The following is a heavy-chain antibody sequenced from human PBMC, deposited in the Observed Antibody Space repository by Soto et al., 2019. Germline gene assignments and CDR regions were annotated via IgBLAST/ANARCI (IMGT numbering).Heavy chain of an antibody. Sequence: VGSLRLSCAASGFTFGSYEMNWVRQAPGKGLEWISYISSGGITIYYADSVRGRFTISRDNAKNSLYLQMNSLRAEDTAVYYCARAPRGRTMDYWGKGTLVTVSS. CDR1: GFTFGSYE. J-gene: IGHJ4*02. CDR3: ARAPRGRTMDY. CDR2: ISSGGITI. D-gene: IGHD1-26*01. V-gene: IGHV3-48*03.